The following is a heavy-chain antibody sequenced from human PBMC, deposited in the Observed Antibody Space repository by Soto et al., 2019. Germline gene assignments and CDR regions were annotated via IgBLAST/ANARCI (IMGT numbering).Heavy chain of an antibody. D-gene: IGHD6-6*01. Sequence: PSETLSLTGAVYGGSFSGYYCSWIRQPPGKGLEWIGEINHSGSTNYNPSLKSRVTISVDTSKNQFSLKLSSVTAADTDVYYCARAGSSLLSSDAFDIWGQGTMVTV. V-gene: IGHV4-34*01. J-gene: IGHJ3*02. CDR1: GGSFSGYY. CDR2: INHSGST. CDR3: ARAGSSLLSSDAFDI.